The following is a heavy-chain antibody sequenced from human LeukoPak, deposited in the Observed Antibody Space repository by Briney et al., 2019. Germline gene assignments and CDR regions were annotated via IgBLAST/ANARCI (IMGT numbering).Heavy chain of an antibody. CDR1: GYTFTSYG. D-gene: IGHD3-3*01. V-gene: IGHV1-18*01. CDR2: ISAYNGNT. CDR3: ARVVDYDFWSGYPDYYYYYMDV. Sequence: ASVKVSCKASGYTFTSYGISWVRQAPGQGLEWMGWISAYNGNTNYAQKLQGRVTMTTDTSTSTAYMELRSPRSDDTAVYYCARVVDYDFWSGYPDYYYYYMDVWGKGTTVTVSS. J-gene: IGHJ6*03.